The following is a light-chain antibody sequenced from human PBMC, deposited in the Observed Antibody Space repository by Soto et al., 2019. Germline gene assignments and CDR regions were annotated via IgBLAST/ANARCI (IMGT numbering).Light chain of an antibody. CDR1: SSNIGSNT. Sequence: QSGLTQPPSASGTPGQRVTISCSGSSSNIGSNTVNWYQQLPGTAPKLRIYSNNQRPSGVPDRYSGSKSGTSASLAISGLQSEDEADYYCAAWDDSLNGYVGFGGATKLTVL. CDR3: AAWDDSLNGYVG. V-gene: IGLV1-44*01. J-gene: IGLJ2*01. CDR2: SNN.